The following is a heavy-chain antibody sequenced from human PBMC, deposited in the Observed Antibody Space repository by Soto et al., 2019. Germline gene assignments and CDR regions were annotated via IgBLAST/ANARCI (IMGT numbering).Heavy chain of an antibody. CDR2: IYYSGST. D-gene: IGHD3-10*01. Sequence: PSETLSLTCTVSGGSISSSSYYWGWIRQPPGKGLEWIGSIYYSGSTYYNPSLKSRVTISVDTSKNQFSLKLSSVTAADTAVYYCARHDGSEGYGPYYFDYWGQGTLVTVSS. CDR1: GGSISSSSYY. CDR3: ARHDGSEGYGPYYFDY. J-gene: IGHJ4*02. V-gene: IGHV4-39*01.